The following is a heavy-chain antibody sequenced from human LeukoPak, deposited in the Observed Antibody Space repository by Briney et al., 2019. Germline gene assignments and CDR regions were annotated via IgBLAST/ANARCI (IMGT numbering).Heavy chain of an antibody. V-gene: IGHV4-34*01. CDR2: INHSGST. CDR3: ARGRTRFYYYYGMDV. D-gene: IGHD1-14*01. J-gene: IGHJ6*02. Sequence: SETLSLTCAVYGGSFSGYYWSWIRQPPGKGLEWIGEINHSGSTNYNPSLKGRVTISVDTSKNQFSLKLSSVTAADTAMYYCARGRTRFYYYYGMDVWGQGTTVTVSS. CDR1: GGSFSGYY.